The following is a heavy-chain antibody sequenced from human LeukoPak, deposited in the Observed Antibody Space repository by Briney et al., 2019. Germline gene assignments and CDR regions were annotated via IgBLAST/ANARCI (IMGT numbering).Heavy chain of an antibody. J-gene: IGHJ4*02. CDR3: LRNGGDVKE. CDR2: INPISGGA. Sequence: ASVKVSCKASGYIFTGYYIHWVRQAPGQGLEWMGRINPISGGADYAQRFQGMVTMTRDTSINTAYMELTSLRSDGTAVYYCLRNGGDVKEWGQGTLVTVSS. V-gene: IGHV1-2*06. CDR1: GYIFTGYY. D-gene: IGHD2-21*02.